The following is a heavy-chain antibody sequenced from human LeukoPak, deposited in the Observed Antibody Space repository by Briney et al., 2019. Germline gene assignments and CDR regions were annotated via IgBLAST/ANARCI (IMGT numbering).Heavy chain of an antibody. CDR1: GFSFDDYA. Sequence: ETEGSLRLSCAASGFSFDDYAMHWVRQAPGKGLEWVSGISWNSGSIGYADSVKGRFTISRDNAKNSLYLQMNSLRAEDTALYYCAKDDSSSWYEFPPYDYWGQGTLVTVSS. J-gene: IGHJ4*02. V-gene: IGHV3-9*01. CDR2: ISWNSGSI. CDR3: AKDDSSSWYEFPPYDY. D-gene: IGHD6-13*01.